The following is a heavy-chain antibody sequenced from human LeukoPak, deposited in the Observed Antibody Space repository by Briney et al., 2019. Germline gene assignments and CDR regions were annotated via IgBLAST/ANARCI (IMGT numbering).Heavy chain of an antibody. Sequence: GGSLRLSCAVSGFTFSSYTMNWVRQAPGKGLEWVSSITGSSTYIYYADSVKGRFTISRDNAKNSLYLQMHSLRAEDTAVYYCARDLTVTSTCWFDRWGQGTLVTVSS. V-gene: IGHV3-21*01. CDR3: ARDLTVTSTCWFDR. CDR2: ITGSSTYI. CDR1: GFTFSSYT. D-gene: IGHD4-11*01. J-gene: IGHJ5*02.